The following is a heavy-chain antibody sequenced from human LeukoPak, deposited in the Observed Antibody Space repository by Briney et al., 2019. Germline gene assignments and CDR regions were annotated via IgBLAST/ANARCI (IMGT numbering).Heavy chain of an antibody. CDR3: ARDRRDPTYYYGSGSPGGMDV. CDR2: MSYDGSDK. CDR1: GFTFSRSG. D-gene: IGHD3-10*01. V-gene: IGHV3-30*03. J-gene: IGHJ6*02. Sequence: GGSLRLSCAASGFTFSRSGMHWVRQAPGKGLEWVAVMSYDGSDKYYADSVKGRFTISRDNAKNSLYLQMNSLRAEDTAVYYCARDRRDPTYYYGSGSPGGMDVWGQGTTVTVSS.